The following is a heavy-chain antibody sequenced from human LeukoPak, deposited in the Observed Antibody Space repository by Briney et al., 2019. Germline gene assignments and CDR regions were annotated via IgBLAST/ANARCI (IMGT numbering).Heavy chain of an antibody. Sequence: GRSLRLSCAASRFTFSSYSMNWVRQAPGKGLEWVANINQDGSVKYYVDSVKGRFTISRDNAKNSLYLQMNSLRAEDTAVYYCARKGLPDYWGQGTLVTVSS. CDR1: RFTFSSYS. V-gene: IGHV3-7*01. CDR3: ARKGLPDY. D-gene: IGHD4-11*01. J-gene: IGHJ4*02. CDR2: INQDGSVK.